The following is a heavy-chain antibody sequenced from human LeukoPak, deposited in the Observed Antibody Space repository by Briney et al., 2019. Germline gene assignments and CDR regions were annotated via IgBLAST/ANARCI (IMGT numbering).Heavy chain of an antibody. CDR1: GFTVSSNY. J-gene: IGHJ6*03. V-gene: IGHV3-53*05. CDR2: IYSGGRT. Sequence: GGSLRLSCAASGFTVSSNYMSWVRQAPGKGLEWVSVIYSGGRTYYADSVKGRFTISRDNSKNTLYLQMNSLRAEDTAVYYCAKPISFSGWNYYYYVDVWGKGTTVTISS. D-gene: IGHD6-19*01. CDR3: AKPISFSGWNYYYYVDV.